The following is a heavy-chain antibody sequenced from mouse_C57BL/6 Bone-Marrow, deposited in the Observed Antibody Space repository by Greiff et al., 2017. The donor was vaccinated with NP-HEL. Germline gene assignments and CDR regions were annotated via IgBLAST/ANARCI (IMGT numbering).Heavy chain of an antibody. V-gene: IGHV1-42*01. CDR1: GYSFTGYY. D-gene: IGHD3-3*01. CDR2: INPSTGGT. J-gene: IGHJ3*01. CDR3: ARRAFAY. Sequence: VQLQQSGPAPVKPGASVKISCKASGYSFTGYYMNWVKQSPERSLEWIGEINPSTGGTTYNQKFKANATLTVDKSSRKAYMQFKSLTSEDSAVYYCARRAFAYWGQGTLVTVSA.